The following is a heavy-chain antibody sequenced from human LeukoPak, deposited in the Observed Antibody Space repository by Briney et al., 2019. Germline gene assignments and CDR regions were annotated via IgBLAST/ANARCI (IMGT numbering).Heavy chain of an antibody. J-gene: IGHJ5*02. CDR1: GGSISSSY. CDR2: IYSTGST. V-gene: IGHV4-4*07. CDR3: ARERWGNNWFDP. D-gene: IGHD4-23*01. Sequence: TSETPSLTCTVSGGSISSSYWSWIRQPAGKGLQWIGRIYSTGSTNYNPSLKSRVTLSVDTSKNQFFLKLNSVTAADTAVYYCARERWGNNWFDPWGQGTLVSVSS.